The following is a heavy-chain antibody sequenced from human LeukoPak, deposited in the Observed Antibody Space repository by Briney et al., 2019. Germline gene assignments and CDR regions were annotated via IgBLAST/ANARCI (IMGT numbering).Heavy chain of an antibody. Sequence: GGSLRLSCAASGFTFSSYAMHWVRQAPGKGLEWVANIKQDGSEKNYADSVKARFTISRDNSKNSLFLQMNSLRAEDTAVCFCARQWLAFDSWGQGTLVAVSS. V-gene: IGHV3-7*01. CDR3: ARQWLAFDS. D-gene: IGHD6-19*01. CDR1: GFTFSSYA. CDR2: IKQDGSEK. J-gene: IGHJ4*02.